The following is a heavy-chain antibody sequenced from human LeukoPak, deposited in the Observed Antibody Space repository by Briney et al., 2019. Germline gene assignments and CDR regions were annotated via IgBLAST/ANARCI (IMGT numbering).Heavy chain of an antibody. CDR3: ARGSGTTGTIYMDV. CDR2: IDYSGST. Sequence: KPSETLSLTCTVPGGSVRPYFWNWIRQSPGKGLEWLAFIDYSGSTSYNPSLNSRATISTDTSKSQSSLRLSSVTAADTAVYYCARGSGTTGTIYMDVWGKGITVTVSS. CDR1: GGSVRPYF. D-gene: IGHD1-1*01. J-gene: IGHJ6*03. V-gene: IGHV4-59*02.